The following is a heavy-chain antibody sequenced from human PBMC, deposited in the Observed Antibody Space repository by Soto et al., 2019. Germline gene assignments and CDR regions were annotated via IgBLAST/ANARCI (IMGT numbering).Heavy chain of an antibody. CDR2: LYDLEGS. V-gene: IGHV3-53*01. CDR3: ATWHEREHAYDV. CDR1: GFTISGKKY. J-gene: IGHJ3*01. Sequence: DVQLVESGGGLIQPGESLRLSCAASGFTISGKKYVAWVRQAPGKGLEWVSALYDLEGSFYAASVKGRFTTSSDSSKTTVYLRMNDLRPDDTAVYYCATWHEREHAYDVWGQGTTVTVSS. D-gene: IGHD1-1*01.